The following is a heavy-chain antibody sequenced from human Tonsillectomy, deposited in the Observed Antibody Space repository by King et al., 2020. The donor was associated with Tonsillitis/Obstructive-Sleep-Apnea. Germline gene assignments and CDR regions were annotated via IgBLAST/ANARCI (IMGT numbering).Heavy chain of an antibody. J-gene: IGHJ4*02. V-gene: IGHV3-48*02. D-gene: IGHD2-15*01. CDR2: ISSSSSTI. CDR1: GFTFSSYS. CDR3: ARDTGRGISPFDS. Sequence: VQLVESGGGLVQPGGSLRLSCAASGFTFSSYSMNWVRQAPGRGLEWVSYISSSSSTIYYADSVKGRFTVSRDNAKNSHYLQMNSLRDEDTAVYYCARDTGRGISPFDSWGQGTLVTVSS.